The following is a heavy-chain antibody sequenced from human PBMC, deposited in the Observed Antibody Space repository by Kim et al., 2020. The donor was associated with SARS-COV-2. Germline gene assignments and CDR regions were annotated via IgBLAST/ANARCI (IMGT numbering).Heavy chain of an antibody. Sequence: SVKVSCKASGGTFSSYAISWVRQAPGQGLEWMGRIIPILGIANYAQKFQGRVTITADKSTSTAYMELSSLRSEDTAVYYCARDLIGEYSSSSHYYYYGMDGWGQGTTVTVSS. D-gene: IGHD6-6*01. CDR1: GGTFSSYA. CDR3: ARDLIGEYSSSSHYYYYGMDG. CDR2: IIPILGIA. V-gene: IGHV1-69*04. J-gene: IGHJ6*02.